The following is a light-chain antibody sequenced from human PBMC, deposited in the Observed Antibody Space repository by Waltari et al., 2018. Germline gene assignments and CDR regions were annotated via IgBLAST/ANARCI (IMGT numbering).Light chain of an antibody. J-gene: IGLJ3*02. CDR3: CSYAGSYTWV. Sequence: QSALTQPRSVSGSPGQSVTISCTGTRNDIGSYNYVSWYQHHPGKAPKFIMFDVSKRPSRIPDRFSGAKSGKPASLTIAGLQADDEADYYCCSYAGSYTWVFGGGTKLTVL. CDR1: RNDIGSYNY. V-gene: IGLV2-11*01. CDR2: DVS.